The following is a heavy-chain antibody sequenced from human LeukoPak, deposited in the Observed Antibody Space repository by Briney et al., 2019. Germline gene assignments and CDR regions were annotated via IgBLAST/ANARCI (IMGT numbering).Heavy chain of an antibody. D-gene: IGHD6-13*01. V-gene: IGHV3-7*01. CDR3: ASLSAAAGTWWFDP. Sequence: GGSLRLSCAASGFTFSSHWMSWVRQAPGKGLEWVANIKQDGSEKYYVDSVKGRFTISRDNAKNSLYLQMNSLRAEDTAVYYCASLSAAAGTWWFDPWGQGTLVTVSS. J-gene: IGHJ5*02. CDR2: IKQDGSEK. CDR1: GFTFSSHW.